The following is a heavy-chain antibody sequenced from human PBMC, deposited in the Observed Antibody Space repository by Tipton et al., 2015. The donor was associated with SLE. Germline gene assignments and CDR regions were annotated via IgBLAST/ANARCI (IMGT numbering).Heavy chain of an antibody. J-gene: IGHJ4*02. Sequence: TLSLTCTVSGGSISPNYLSWIRLPPGMGLESIAYMYNSGTTNYTPSLNIRVTISADTSKNQVSLKLRSVTAADTAVYYCARSPNVGYSSGGKCEPFPYWGPATLV. CDR2: MYNSGTT. CDR3: ARSPNVGYSSGGKCEPFPY. CDR1: GGSISPNY. D-gene: IGHD6-19*01. V-gene: IGHV4-59*07.